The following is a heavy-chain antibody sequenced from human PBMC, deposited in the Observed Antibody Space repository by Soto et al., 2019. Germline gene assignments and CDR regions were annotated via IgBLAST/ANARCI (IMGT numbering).Heavy chain of an antibody. CDR1: GGSISSGGYY. J-gene: IGHJ5*02. D-gene: IGHD4-4*01. V-gene: IGHV4-31*03. CDR3: ARETVTTEVWFDP. CDR2: IYYSGST. Sequence: SETLSLTCTVSGGSISSGGYYWSWIRQHPGKGLEWIGYIYYSGSTYYNPSLKSRVTISVDTSKNQFSLKLSSVTAADTAVYYCARETVTTEVWFDPWGQGTLVTVSS.